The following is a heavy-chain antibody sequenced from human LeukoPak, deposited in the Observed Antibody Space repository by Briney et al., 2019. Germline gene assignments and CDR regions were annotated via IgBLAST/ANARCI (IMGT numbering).Heavy chain of an antibody. J-gene: IGHJ5*02. CDR1: GGTSSGYT. CDR3: ARGYCSGTSCSWFDP. CDR2: IIPIFGTA. D-gene: IGHD2-2*01. Sequence: ASVKVSCKASGGTSSGYTISWVRQATGQGLEWMGGIIPIFGTANYAQKFQGRVTITADKSTSTVYMELSSLRSEDTAVYYCARGYCSGTSCSWFDPWGQGTLVTVSS. V-gene: IGHV1-69*06.